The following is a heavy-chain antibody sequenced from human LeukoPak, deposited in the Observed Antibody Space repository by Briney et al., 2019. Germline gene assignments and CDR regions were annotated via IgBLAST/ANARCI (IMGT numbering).Heavy chain of an antibody. CDR2: IGASGRDT. V-gene: IGHV3-23*01. J-gene: IGHJ4*02. CDR3: AREARGYYGSGSWGHTNFDY. Sequence: GGSLRLSCAASGFTFSTYGMTWVRQAPGKGLEWVSAIGASGRDTYYADSVKGRFTISRDNSKNTLYLQMNSLRAEDTAVYYCAREARGYYGSGSWGHTNFDYWGQGTLVTVSS. CDR1: GFTFSTYG. D-gene: IGHD3-10*01.